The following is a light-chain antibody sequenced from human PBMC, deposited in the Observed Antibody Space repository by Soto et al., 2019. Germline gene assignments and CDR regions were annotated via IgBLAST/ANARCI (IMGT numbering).Light chain of an antibody. CDR3: QQYSNRYT. V-gene: IGKV3D-15*01. J-gene: IGKJ2*01. CDR2: GAS. CDR1: QSVSSS. Sequence: EIVMTQSPATLSVSPGERATLSCRASQSVSSSLAWYQHKPGQAPRLLIYGASIRATGIPGRFSGSGSGTEFTPTISSLQSEDFAAYYCQQYSNRYTFGQGTKLEIK.